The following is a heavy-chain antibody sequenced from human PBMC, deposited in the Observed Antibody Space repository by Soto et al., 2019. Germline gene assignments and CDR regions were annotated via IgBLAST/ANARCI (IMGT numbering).Heavy chain of an antibody. CDR1: GFIFSNYA. D-gene: IGHD3-16*01. CDR2: ISGSGDFT. J-gene: IGHJ4*01. V-gene: IGHV3-23*01. Sequence: LRLSCAASGFIFSNYAMSWVRQAPRKGLEWVSSISGSGDFTSYTDSVKGRFTISRDNSGSTLYLQVNNLRAEDTAVYYCVKSDCDSAACHRLAQWGQGTLVTVSS. CDR3: VKSDCDSAACHRLAQ.